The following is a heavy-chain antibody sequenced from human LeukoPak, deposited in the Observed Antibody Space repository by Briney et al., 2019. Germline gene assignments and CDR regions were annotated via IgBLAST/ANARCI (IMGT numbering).Heavy chain of an antibody. CDR3: ARAGDSTSPLDY. Sequence: SETLSLICTVSGGSFSSYYWNWIRQPAGKGLEWIGRIYTSGSTNYNPSLKSRVTMSVDTSKNQFSLKLNSVTAADTAVYYCARAGDSTSPLDYWGQGTLATVSS. D-gene: IGHD6-13*01. V-gene: IGHV4-4*07. CDR2: IYTSGST. J-gene: IGHJ4*02. CDR1: GGSFSSYY.